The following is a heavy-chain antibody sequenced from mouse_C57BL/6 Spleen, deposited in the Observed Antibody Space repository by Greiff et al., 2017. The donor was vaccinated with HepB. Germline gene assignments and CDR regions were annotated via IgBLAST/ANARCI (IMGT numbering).Heavy chain of an antibody. CDR1: GFNIKDDY. Sequence: EVQRVESGAELVRPGASVKLSCTASGFNIKDDYMHWVKQRPEQGLEWIGWIDPENGDTEYASKFQGKATITADTSSNTAYLQHSSLTSEDTAVYYCTTGVAPFADWGQGTLVTVSA. CDR3: TTGVAPFAD. V-gene: IGHV14-4*01. J-gene: IGHJ3*01. D-gene: IGHD1-1*02. CDR2: IDPENGDT.